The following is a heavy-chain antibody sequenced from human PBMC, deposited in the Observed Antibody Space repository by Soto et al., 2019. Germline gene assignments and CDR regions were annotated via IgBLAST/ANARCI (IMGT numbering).Heavy chain of an antibody. D-gene: IGHD4-17*01. CDR2: SYYSGST. CDR3: ARGLSVTLFDN. Sequence: QVQLQESGPGLVKPSHPLSLTCTVSGGSISTGGYYWTWIRQHPGKGLEGIGYSYYSGSTYYNPSLKSRVTISVDTSKNQFSLKLSSVTAADTAVYYCARGLSVTLFDNWGQGTLVTVSS. J-gene: IGHJ4*02. V-gene: IGHV4-31*03. CDR1: GGSISTGGYY.